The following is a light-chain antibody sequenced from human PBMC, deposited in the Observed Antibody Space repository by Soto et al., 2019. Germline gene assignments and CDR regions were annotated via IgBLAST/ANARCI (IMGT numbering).Light chain of an antibody. J-gene: IGLJ3*02. Sequence: QSALTQPASVSGSPGQSITISCTGTSSEVGSDNLVSWYQHHPGKAPKLLIYGSSNRPSGVSNRLSGSKSGNTASLTISGRQAEDEAYYYCCSYAGSSTVFGGGTQLTVL. CDR1: SSEVGSDNL. CDR3: CSYAGSSTV. V-gene: IGLV2-23*01. CDR2: GSS.